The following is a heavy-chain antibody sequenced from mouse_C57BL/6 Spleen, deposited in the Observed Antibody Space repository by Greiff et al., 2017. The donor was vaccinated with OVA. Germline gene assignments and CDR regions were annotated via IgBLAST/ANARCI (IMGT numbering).Heavy chain of an antibody. CDR3: ARTPYYGSSYYAMDY. V-gene: IGHV1-80*01. CDR2: IYPGDGDT. J-gene: IGHJ4*01. D-gene: IGHD1-1*01. Sequence: QVQLQQSGAELVKPGASVKISCKASGYAFSSYWMNWVKQRPGQGLEWIGQIYPGDGDTNYNGKFKGKATLTADKSSSTAYMQLSSLTSEDSAVYFGARTPYYGSSYYAMDYWGQGTSVTVSA. CDR1: GYAFSSYW.